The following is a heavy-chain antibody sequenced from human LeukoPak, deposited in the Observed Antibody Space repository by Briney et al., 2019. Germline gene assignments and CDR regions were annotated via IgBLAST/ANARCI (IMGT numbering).Heavy chain of an antibody. D-gene: IGHD6-13*01. CDR3: ARGTIAAAGYYYFDY. CDR2: IKRDGSEK. CDR1: GFTFSSYW. Sequence: GRSLRLSCAASGFTFSSYWMSWVRQAPGKGLEWVANIKRDGSEKYYVDSVKGRFTISRDNAKNSLYLQMNSLRAEDTAVYYCARGTIAAAGYYYFDYWGQGTQVTVTS. V-gene: IGHV3-7*04. J-gene: IGHJ4*02.